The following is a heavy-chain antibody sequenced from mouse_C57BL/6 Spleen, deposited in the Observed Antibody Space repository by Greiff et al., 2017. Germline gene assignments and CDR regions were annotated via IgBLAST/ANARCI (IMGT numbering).Heavy chain of an antibody. Sequence: VQLQQSGAELAKPGASVTLSCKASGYTFTSYWMHWVKQRPGQGLEWIGYINPSSGYTKYNQKFKDKATLTADKSSSTAYMQLSSLRYEDYAVYYCAIHYYGSSSDYAMDYWGQGTSVTVSS. CDR3: AIHYYGSSSDYAMDY. CDR1: GYTFTSYW. V-gene: IGHV1-7*01. J-gene: IGHJ4*01. D-gene: IGHD1-1*01. CDR2: INPSSGYT.